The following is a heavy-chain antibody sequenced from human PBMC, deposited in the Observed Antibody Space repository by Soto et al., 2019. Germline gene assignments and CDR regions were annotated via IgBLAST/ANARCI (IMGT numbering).Heavy chain of an antibody. CDR1: GYSFTSYW. D-gene: IGHD3-22*01. J-gene: IGHJ4*02. CDR3: ARYDSSGSVSS. CDR2: IYPGDSDT. Sequence: AALKMCCQSSGYSFTSYWIGGVLQMPGKGLEWMGIIYPGDSDTRYSPSFQGQVTISADKSISTAYLQWSSLKASETAMYYCARYDSSGSVSSWGQGTLVTVSS. V-gene: IGHV5-51*01.